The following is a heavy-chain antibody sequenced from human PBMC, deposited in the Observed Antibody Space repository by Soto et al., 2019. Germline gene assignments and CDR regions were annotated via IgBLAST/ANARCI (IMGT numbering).Heavy chain of an antibody. J-gene: IGHJ4*02. CDR2: TRNKANSYTT. Sequence: EVQLVESGGGLVQPGGSLGLSCAASGFSFSDHYMDWVRQAPGKGLEWVGRTRNKANSYTTEYAASVKGRFTISRDDSKNSLYLQMNSLKTEDTAVYYCARIRNDYGASSAIDYWGQGTLVTVSS. D-gene: IGHD4-17*01. CDR3: ARIRNDYGASSAIDY. CDR1: GFSFSDHY. V-gene: IGHV3-72*01.